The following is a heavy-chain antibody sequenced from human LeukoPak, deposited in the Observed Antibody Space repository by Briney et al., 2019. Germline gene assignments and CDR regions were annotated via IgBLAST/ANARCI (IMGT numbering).Heavy chain of an antibody. V-gene: IGHV4-39*07. J-gene: IGHJ4*02. D-gene: IGHD1-26*01. CDR1: GASISGSGYY. Sequence: SETLSLTCAVSGASISGSGYYWGWIRQPPGKGLEWIGNIYYSGSTYYNASLQSRVTISVDTSKNQFSLKLSSVTAADTAVYYCARGCVGSCGGGYDYWGQGTLVTVSS. CDR3: ARGCVGSCGGGYDY. CDR2: IYYSGST.